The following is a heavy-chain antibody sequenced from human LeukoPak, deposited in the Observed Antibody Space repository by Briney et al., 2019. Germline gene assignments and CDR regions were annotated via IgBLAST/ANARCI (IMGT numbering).Heavy chain of an antibody. CDR2: INPNSGGT. CDR1: GGTFSSYA. D-gene: IGHD6-6*01. J-gene: IGHJ4*02. Sequence: ASVKVSCKASGGTFSSYAISWVRQAPGQGLEWMGGINPNSGGTNYAQKFQGRVTMTRDTSINTAYMELSSLRSDDTAVYYCARDSRSSYSFDYWGQGTLVTVSS. CDR3: ARDSRSSYSFDY. V-gene: IGHV1-2*02.